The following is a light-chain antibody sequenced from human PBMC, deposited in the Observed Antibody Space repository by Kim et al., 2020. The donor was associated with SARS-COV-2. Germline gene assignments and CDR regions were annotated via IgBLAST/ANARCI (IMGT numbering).Light chain of an antibody. Sequence: SYELTQPPSVSVAPGKTARITCGGDNIGSKSVHWYQQKPGQAPVLVVFDDSDRPSGIPERFSGSDSGNTATLTIGRVEAGDEADYYCQVWDGGSDHRRVFGTGTKVTVL. CDR1: NIGSKS. CDR3: QVWDGGSDHRRV. J-gene: IGLJ1*01. V-gene: IGLV3-21*03. CDR2: DDS.